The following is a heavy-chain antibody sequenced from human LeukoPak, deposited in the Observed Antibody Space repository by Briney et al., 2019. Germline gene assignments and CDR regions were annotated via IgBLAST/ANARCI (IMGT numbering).Heavy chain of an antibody. Sequence: SVKVSCKASGGTFSSYAISWVRQAPGQGLEWMGRIIPILGIANYAQKFQGRVTITADKSTSTAYMELSSLRSEDTAVYYCAGRGTSRPVGVRAFDIWGQGTMVTVSS. D-gene: IGHD3-22*01. CDR1: GGTFSSYA. CDR2: IIPILGIA. CDR3: AGRGTSRPVGVRAFDI. V-gene: IGHV1-69*04. J-gene: IGHJ3*02.